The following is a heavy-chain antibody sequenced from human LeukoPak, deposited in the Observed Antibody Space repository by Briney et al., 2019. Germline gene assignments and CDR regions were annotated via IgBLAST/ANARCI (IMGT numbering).Heavy chain of an antibody. CDR1: GFTVSSNY. Sequence: GGSLRLSCAASGFTVSSNYMSWVRQAPGEGLEWVSVIYSGGSTYYADSVMGRFTISRDNSTNTLYLQMNSLRADDTAVYYGASGKATVMAQGYWGQGTLVTVSS. CDR3: ASGKATVMAQGY. J-gene: IGHJ4*02. V-gene: IGHV3-53*01. CDR2: IYSGGST. D-gene: IGHD5-18*01.